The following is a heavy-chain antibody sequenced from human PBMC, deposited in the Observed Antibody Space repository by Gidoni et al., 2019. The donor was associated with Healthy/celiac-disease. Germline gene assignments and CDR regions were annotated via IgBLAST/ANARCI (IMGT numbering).Heavy chain of an antibody. Sequence: QVQLQESGPGLVKPSETLSLTCTVSGGSISSYYWSWIRQPPGTGLEWIGYIYYSGSTNYNPSLKSRVTISVDTSKNQFSLKLSSVTAADTAVYYCARGVRGYSGYVRGYFDYWGQGTLVTVSS. D-gene: IGHD5-12*01. V-gene: IGHV4-59*01. CDR3: ARGVRGYSGYVRGYFDY. CDR2: IYYSGST. CDR1: GGSISSYY. J-gene: IGHJ4*02.